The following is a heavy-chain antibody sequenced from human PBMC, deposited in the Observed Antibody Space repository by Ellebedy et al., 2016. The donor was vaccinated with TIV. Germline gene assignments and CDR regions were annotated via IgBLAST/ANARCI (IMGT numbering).Heavy chain of an antibody. V-gene: IGHV3-33*01. CDR1: RFTFSNYG. CDR3: ARDLGYSYGYYGMDV. CDR2: IWYDGSNK. Sequence: GESLKISCAASRFTFSNYGMHWVRQAPGKGLEWVAVIWYDGSNKYYADSVKGRFTISRDNSKNTLYLQMNSLRAEDTAVYYCARDLGYSYGYYGMDVWGQGTTVTVSS. D-gene: IGHD5-18*01. J-gene: IGHJ6*02.